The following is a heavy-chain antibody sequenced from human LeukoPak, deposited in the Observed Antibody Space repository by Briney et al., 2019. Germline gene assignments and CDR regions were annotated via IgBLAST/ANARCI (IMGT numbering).Heavy chain of an antibody. V-gene: IGHV1-69*06. J-gene: IGHJ5*02. CDR3: ARGGVDTAMATADWFDP. CDR1: GGTFSSYA. D-gene: IGHD5-18*01. Sequence: ASVKVSCKASGGTFSSYAISWVRQAPGQGLERMGGIIPIFGTANYAQKFQGRVTVTADKSTSTAYMELSSLRSEDTAVYYCARGGVDTAMATADWFDPWGQGTLVTVSS. CDR2: IIPIFGTA.